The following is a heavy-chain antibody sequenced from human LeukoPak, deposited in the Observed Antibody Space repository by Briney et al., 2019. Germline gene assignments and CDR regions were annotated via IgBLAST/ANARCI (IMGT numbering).Heavy chain of an antibody. V-gene: IGHV1-2*02. CDR3: ARDLGYSFVDY. CDR2: INPNSGGT. Sequence: GATVKVSCKASGYTFTGYYMHWVRQAPGQGLEWMGWINPNSGGTNYAQKFQGRVTMTRDTSISAAYMELSRLRSDDTAAYYCARDLGYSFVDYWGQGTLVTVSS. J-gene: IGHJ4*02. CDR1: GYTFTGYY. D-gene: IGHD1-1*01.